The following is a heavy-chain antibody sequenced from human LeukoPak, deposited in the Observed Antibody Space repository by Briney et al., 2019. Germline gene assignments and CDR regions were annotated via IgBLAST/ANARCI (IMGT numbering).Heavy chain of an antibody. Sequence: SETLSLTCTVSGGFISSYYWSWIRQPPGKGLECIGYIYYSRSTNYKPSLKSRVTISVDTSKNQFSLKLSSVTAADTAVYYCARGGYYGSGNDFRFDPWGQGTLVTVSS. D-gene: IGHD3-10*01. V-gene: IGHV4-59*01. CDR3: ARGGYYGSGNDFRFDP. J-gene: IGHJ5*02. CDR1: GGFISSYY. CDR2: IYYSRST.